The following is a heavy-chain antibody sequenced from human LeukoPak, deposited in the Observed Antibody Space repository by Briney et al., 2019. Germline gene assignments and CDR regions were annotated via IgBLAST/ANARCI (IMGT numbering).Heavy chain of an antibody. CDR2: ISGSGGST. CDR3: AKRVFFGYYYYYMDV. J-gene: IGHJ6*03. V-gene: IGHV3-23*01. CDR1: GFTFSSYA. D-gene: IGHD3-3*01. Sequence: PGGSLRLSCAASGFTFSSYAMSWVRQAPGKGREWVSAISGSGGSTYYADSVKGRFTISRDNSKITLYLQMNSLRAEDTAVYYCAKRVFFGYYYYYMDVWGKGTTVTVSS.